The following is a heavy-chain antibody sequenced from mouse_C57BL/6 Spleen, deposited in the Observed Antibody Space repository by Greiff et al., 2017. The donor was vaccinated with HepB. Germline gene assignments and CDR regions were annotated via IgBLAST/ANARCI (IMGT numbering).Heavy chain of an antibody. CDR2: IHPNSGST. D-gene: IGHD4-1*01. CDR3: ARSLDYYAMDY. V-gene: IGHV1-64*01. Sequence: GMIHPNSGSTNYNEKFKSKATLTVDKSSSTAYMQLSSLTSEDSAVYYCARSLDYYAMDYWGQGTSVTVSS. J-gene: IGHJ4*01.